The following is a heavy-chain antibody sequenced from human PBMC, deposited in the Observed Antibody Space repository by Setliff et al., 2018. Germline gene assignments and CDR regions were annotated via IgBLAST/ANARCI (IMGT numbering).Heavy chain of an antibody. D-gene: IGHD3-3*01. CDR2: VYHSGSS. Sequence: PSETLSLTCTVSGYPISRGSYWGWIRQSPGKGLEWIGSVYHSGSSYQNPSLRSRIAVSVDTSKNQFSLRLNSVTAADTAVYYCARMSGFLYMDVWGKGTTVTVSS. CDR1: GYPISRGSY. J-gene: IGHJ6*03. CDR3: ARMSGFLYMDV. V-gene: IGHV4-38-2*02.